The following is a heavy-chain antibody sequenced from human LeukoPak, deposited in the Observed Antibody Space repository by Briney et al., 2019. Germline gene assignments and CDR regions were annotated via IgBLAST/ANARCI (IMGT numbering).Heavy chain of an antibody. D-gene: IGHD1-1*01. J-gene: IGHJ4*02. CDR2: GHYSGST. V-gene: IGHV4-39*01. CDR3: ARLEGGPTFADY. CDR1: GGSISSSRYY. Sequence: SETLSLTCTVSGGSISSSRYYWGWIRQPPGKGLEWIGSGHYSGSTYNNPSLKSRVTISVDTSENQFSLRLSSVTAADTAVYYCARLEGGPTFADYWGQGALVTVSS.